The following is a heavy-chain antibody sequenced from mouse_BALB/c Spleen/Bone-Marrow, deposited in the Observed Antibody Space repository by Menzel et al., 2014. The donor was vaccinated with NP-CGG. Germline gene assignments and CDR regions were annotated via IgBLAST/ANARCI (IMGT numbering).Heavy chain of an antibody. J-gene: IGHJ2*01. Sequence: LVKTGASVKISCKASGYSFTGYYMHWVKQSHGKSLEWIGYISCYNGATCYNQKFKGKATFTVDTSSSTAYMQFNSLTSEDSAVYYCTRGIYYGSSSYFDYWGQGTTLTVSS. CDR3: TRGIYYGSSSYFDY. D-gene: IGHD1-1*01. V-gene: IGHV1S34*01. CDR1: GYSFTGYY. CDR2: ISCYNGAT.